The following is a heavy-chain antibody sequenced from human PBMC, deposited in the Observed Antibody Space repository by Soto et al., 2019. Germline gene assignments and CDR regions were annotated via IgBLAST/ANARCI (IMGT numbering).Heavy chain of an antibody. J-gene: IGHJ4*02. V-gene: IGHV3-23*01. CDR1: GFTFSNYA. CDR2: ISGSGGST. CDR3: ASRSSGWYFDY. Sequence: PGGSLSLSCAASGFTFSNYAMNWVRQGPGKGLEWVSVISGSGGSTYYADSVKGRFTISRDNSKNTLYLQMNSLRAEDTAVYYCASRSSGWYFDYWGQGTLVTVSS. D-gene: IGHD6-19*01.